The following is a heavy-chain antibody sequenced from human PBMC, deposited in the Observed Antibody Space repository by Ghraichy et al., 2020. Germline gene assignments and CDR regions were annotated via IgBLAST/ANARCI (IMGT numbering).Heavy chain of an antibody. J-gene: IGHJ4*02. V-gene: IGHV3-53*01. CDR3: TTLSTGGY. CDR2: IYSGGST. Sequence: GESLNISCAASGFTVSSNYMSWVRQAPGKGLEWVSVIYSGGSTYYADSVKGRFTISRDNSKNTLYLQMNSLRAEDTAVYYCTTLSTGGYWGQGTLVTVSS. D-gene: IGHD3-16*02. CDR1: GFTVSSNY.